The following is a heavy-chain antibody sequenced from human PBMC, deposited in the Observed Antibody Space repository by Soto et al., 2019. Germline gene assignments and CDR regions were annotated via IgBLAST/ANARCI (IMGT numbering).Heavy chain of an antibody. D-gene: IGHD6-6*01. CDR2: IYYSGST. Sequence: QVQLQESGPGLVKPSQTLSLTCTVSGGSISSGGYYWSWIRQHPGKGLEWLGYIYYSGSTYYNPSLKSRVTISVDTSKNQFSLKLSSVTAADTAVYYCARAFFYSSSSYYPHYCGMDVWGQGTTVTVSS. J-gene: IGHJ6*02. CDR3: ARAFFYSSSSYYPHYCGMDV. V-gene: IGHV4-31*03. CDR1: GGSISSGGYY.